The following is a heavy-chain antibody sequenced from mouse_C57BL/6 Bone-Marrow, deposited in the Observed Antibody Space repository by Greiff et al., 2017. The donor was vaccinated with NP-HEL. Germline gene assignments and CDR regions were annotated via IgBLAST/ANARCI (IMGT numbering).Heavy chain of an antibody. CDR1: GYTFTSYW. CDR3: AREGNGYYPAWFAY. CDR2: IDPSDSYT. D-gene: IGHD2-3*01. Sequence: QVQLKQPGAELVMPGASVKLSCKASGYTFTSYWMHWVKQRPGQGLEWIGEIDPSDSYTNYNQKFKGKSTLTVDKSSSTAYMQLSSLTSEDSAVYYCAREGNGYYPAWFAYWGQGTLVTVSA. V-gene: IGHV1-69*01. J-gene: IGHJ3*01.